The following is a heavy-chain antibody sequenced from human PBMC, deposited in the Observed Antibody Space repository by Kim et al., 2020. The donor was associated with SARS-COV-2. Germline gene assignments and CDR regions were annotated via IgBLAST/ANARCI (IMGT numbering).Heavy chain of an antibody. J-gene: IGHJ4*02. D-gene: IGHD6-19*01. Sequence: SPSFQGHVTISADKSISTAYLQWSSLKASDTAMYYCARTKYSSGWKNDYWGQGTLVTVSS. CDR3: ARTKYSSGWKNDY. V-gene: IGHV5-10-1*01.